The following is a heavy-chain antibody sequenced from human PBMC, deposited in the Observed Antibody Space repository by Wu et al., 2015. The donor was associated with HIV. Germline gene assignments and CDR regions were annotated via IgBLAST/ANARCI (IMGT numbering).Heavy chain of an antibody. J-gene: IGHJ4*02. CDR2: MNPNSGST. V-gene: IGHV1-8*01. D-gene: IGHD2-2*02. Sequence: QVQLAQSGAEVKKPGASVKVSCKASGYTFTSYDINWVRQATGQGLEWMGWMNPNSGSTGYAQKFQGRFTITRNTSVSTAYMELSSLRSEDTAVYYCARHIRYCSTTSCYNDYWGQGTWSPSPQ. CDR1: GYTFTSYD. CDR3: ARHIRYCSTTSCYNDY.